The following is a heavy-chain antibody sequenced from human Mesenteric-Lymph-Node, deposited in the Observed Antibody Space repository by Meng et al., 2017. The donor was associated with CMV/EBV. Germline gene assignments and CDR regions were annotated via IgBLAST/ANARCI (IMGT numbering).Heavy chain of an antibody. CDR3: ARVVAGYSSGWPFYYYGMDV. CDR1: GFSFSIYT. D-gene: IGHD6-19*01. J-gene: IGHJ6*02. CDR2: IRSSGAET. V-gene: IGHV3-21*04. Sequence: GESLKISCVASGFSFSIYTMNWVRQAPGKGLEWVSSIRSSGAETFYAESVKGRFTVSRDNAKNSLYLQMNSLRAEDTALYYCARVVAGYSSGWPFYYYGMDVWGQGTTVTVSS.